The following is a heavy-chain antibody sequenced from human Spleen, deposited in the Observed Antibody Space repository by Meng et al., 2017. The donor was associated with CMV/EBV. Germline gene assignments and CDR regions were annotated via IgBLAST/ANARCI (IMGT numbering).Heavy chain of an antibody. CDR3: ARRRGSSSFDY. D-gene: IGHD1-26*01. CDR1: GFTFSGYS. J-gene: IGHJ4*02. V-gene: IGHV3-69-1*01. Sequence: GESLKISCAASGFTFSGYSMNWVRQAPGKGLEWVSYISSSSTIYYADSVKGRFTISRDNAKNSLYLQMNSLRAEDTAVYYCARRRGSSSFDYWGQGTLVTVSS. CDR2: ISSSSTI.